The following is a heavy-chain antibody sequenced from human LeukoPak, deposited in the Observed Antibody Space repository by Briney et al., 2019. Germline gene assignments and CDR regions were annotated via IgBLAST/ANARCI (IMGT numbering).Heavy chain of an antibody. CDR1: GFTFDDYG. CDR3: AREVGMGITIFGVVNDAFDI. V-gene: IGHV3-20*04. J-gene: IGHJ3*02. CDR2: TNWNGGST. D-gene: IGHD3-3*01. Sequence: PGGSLRLSCAASGFTFDDYGMSWVRQAPGKGLEWVSGTNWNGGSTGYADSVKGRFTISRDSAKNSLYLQMNSLRAEDTAVYYCAREVGMGITIFGVVNDAFDIWGQGTMVTVSS.